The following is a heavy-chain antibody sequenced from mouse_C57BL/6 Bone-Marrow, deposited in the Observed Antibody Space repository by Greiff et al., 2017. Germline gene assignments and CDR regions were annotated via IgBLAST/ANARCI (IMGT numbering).Heavy chain of an antibody. CDR3: ARGIAY. CDR2: ISSGGSYP. V-gene: IGHV5-6*01. CDR1: GFTFSSYG. J-gene: IGHJ3*01. Sequence: EVKLVESGGDLVKPGGSLKLSCAASGFTFSSYGMSWVRQTPDKRLEWVATISSGGSYPYYPDSVKGRVTISRDNAKNTLYLQMSSLKSEDTAMYYCARGIAYWGQGTLVTVSA.